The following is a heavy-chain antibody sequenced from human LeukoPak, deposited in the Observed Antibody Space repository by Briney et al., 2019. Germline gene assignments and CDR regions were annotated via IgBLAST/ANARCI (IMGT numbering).Heavy chain of an antibody. J-gene: IGHJ6*02. CDR1: GFTVSSNY. Sequence: GGSLRLSCAASGFTVSSNYMSWVRQAPGKGLEWVSVIYSGGSTYYADSVKGRFTTSRDNSKNTLYLQMNSLRAEDTAVYYCARGDYYYGMDVWGQGTTVTVSS. V-gene: IGHV3-53*01. CDR3: ARGDYYYGMDV. CDR2: IYSGGST.